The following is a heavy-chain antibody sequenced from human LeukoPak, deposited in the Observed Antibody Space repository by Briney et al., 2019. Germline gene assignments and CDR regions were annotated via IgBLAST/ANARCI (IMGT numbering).Heavy chain of an antibody. CDR1: GGTFSSYA. Sequence: ASVKVSCKASGGTFSSYAISWVRQAPGQGLEWMGGIIPIFGTANYAQKFQGRVTITTDESTSTAYMQLSSLRSQDTALYYCARDDGLWFGEYRGFDYWGQGTLVTVSS. V-gene: IGHV1-69*05. CDR2: IIPIFGTA. D-gene: IGHD3-10*01. J-gene: IGHJ4*02. CDR3: ARDDGLWFGEYRGFDY.